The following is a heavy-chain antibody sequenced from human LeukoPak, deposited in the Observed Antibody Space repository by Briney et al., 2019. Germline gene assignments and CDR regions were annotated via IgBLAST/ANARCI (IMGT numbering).Heavy chain of an antibody. V-gene: IGHV3-53*01. CDR2: IYSGGST. Sequence: GGSLRLSCAASGFTFSSYSMLWVRQAPGKGLEWVSVIYSGGSTYYADSVKGRFTISRDNSKNTLYLQMNSLRAEDTAVYYCARSGYEYYDILTGYWYFDYWGQGTLVTVSS. CDR1: GFTFSSYS. CDR3: ARSGYEYYDILTGYWYFDY. D-gene: IGHD3-9*01. J-gene: IGHJ4*02.